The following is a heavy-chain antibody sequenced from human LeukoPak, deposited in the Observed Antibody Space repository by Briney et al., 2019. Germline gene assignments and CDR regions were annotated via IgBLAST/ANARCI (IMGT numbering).Heavy chain of an antibody. CDR1: GFTFSSYA. J-gene: IGHJ4*02. CDR3: ARAGNGDGYNLAKFARFYY. Sequence: PPRSLRLSCAAAGFTFSSYAMRCVRQAPDKVLEWVGVISYEVTNKYYADSVKGRFTISRDNSKNTLYLQMNSLRAEDTAVYYCARAGNGDGYNLAKFARFYYWGPGTLVTVSS. CDR2: ISYEVTNK. D-gene: IGHD5-24*01. V-gene: IGHV3-30-3*01.